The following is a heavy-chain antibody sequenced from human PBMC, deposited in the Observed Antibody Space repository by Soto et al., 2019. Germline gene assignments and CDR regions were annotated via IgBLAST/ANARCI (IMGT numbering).Heavy chain of an antibody. D-gene: IGHD3-9*01. CDR3: ARTRLGASRVGDYDILTGHEYYFDY. CDR2: INPSGGST. Sequence: ASVKVSCKASGYTFTSYYMHWVRQAPGQGLEWMGIINPSGGSTSYTQKFQGRVTMTRDTSTSTVYMELSSLRSEDTAVYYCARTRLGASRVGDYDILTGHEYYFDYWGQGTLVTVSS. CDR1: GYTFTSYY. V-gene: IGHV1-46*03. J-gene: IGHJ4*02.